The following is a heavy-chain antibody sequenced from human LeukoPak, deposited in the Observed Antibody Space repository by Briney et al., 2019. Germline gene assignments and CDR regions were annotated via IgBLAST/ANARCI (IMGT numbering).Heavy chain of an antibody. V-gene: IGHV1-2*06. CDR3: ATVGGSGATSND. J-gene: IGHJ4*02. CDR2: ISPNNGGT. Sequence: GASVKVSCKASGYALTDYYIHWVRQAPGEGLEWVGRISPNNGGTIYAQNFQGRVTMTRDTSITTAYMELSRLRSDDTAIYFCATVGGSGATSNDWGQGTLVSVSS. CDR1: GYALTDYY. D-gene: IGHD3-16*01.